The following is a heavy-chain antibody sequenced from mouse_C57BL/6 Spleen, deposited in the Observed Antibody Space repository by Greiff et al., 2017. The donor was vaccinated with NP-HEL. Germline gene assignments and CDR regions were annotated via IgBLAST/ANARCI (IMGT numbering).Heavy chain of an antibody. CDR1: GYTFTDYN. J-gene: IGHJ3*01. D-gene: IGHD2-13*01. V-gene: IGHV1-22*01. CDR3: AGGDVAWLAY. Sequence: EVQLQQSGPELVKPGASVKMSCKASGYTFTDYNMHWVKQSHGKSLEWIGNINPNNGGTSSNKKFKAKATLTVNKSSSTAYRELRSLTSEDSAVFYDAGGDVAWLAYWGQGTLVTVSA. CDR2: INPNNGGT.